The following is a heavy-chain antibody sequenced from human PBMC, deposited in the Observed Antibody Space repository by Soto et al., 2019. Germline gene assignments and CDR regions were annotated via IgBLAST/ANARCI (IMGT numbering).Heavy chain of an antibody. CDR1: GFSISDHY. V-gene: IGHV3-72*01. J-gene: IGHJ4*02. CDR2: TRNKGQSYTT. CDR3: VREGFFTLDY. Sequence: EVQLVESGGGLVQPGGSLRLSCAASGFSISDHYMDWVRQAPGKGLEWVGLTRNKGQSYTTEHAAAVKGRFVISRDDSKNSLYLEMNSLKPEDTAVYYCVREGFFTLDYWGQGTLVTVSS.